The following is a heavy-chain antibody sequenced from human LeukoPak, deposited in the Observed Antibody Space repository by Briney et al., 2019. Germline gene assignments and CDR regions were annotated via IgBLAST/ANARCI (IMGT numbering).Heavy chain of an antibody. J-gene: IGHJ5*02. D-gene: IGHD3-10*01. CDR2: IDYSAIT. V-gene: IGHV4-59*08. CDR3: ARQSYGSGSYYGFDP. CDR1: AGSFSSYY. Sequence: SQPLSLTCGLAAGSFSSYYCSWIRQPPWKGLEWIGFIDYSAITNYNHTLKSRVTISVDTTKNKLSLKLSTVTAPDTAVYYCARQSYGSGSYYGFDPWGQGALVTVSS.